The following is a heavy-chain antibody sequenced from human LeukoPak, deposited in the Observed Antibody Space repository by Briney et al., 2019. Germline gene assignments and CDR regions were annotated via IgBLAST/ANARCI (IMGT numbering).Heavy chain of an antibody. V-gene: IGHV3-53*01. CDR3: ARAIGTTRWVWFDP. D-gene: IGHD1-1*01. CDR1: GFTVSGNY. CDR2: IYSGGST. Sequence: GGSLRLSCAASGFTVSGNYTTWVRQAPGKGLEWVSLIYSGGSTYYADSVKGRFTISRDNSKNTLYLQMNSLRAEDTAVYYCARAIGTTRWVWFDPWGQGTLVTVSS. J-gene: IGHJ5*02.